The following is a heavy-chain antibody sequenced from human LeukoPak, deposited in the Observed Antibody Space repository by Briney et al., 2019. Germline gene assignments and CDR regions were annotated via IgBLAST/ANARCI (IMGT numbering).Heavy chain of an antibody. J-gene: IGHJ4*02. CDR1: GFTLSKYA. CDR3: ARGKDHDFWNPFDH. CDR2: IDGSGGRP. Sequence: GGSLRLSCAASGFTLSKYAMNWVRQAPGKGLEWVSGIDGSGGRPPSADSVKGRFTISRDISKNTLYLQMDSLRAEDTATYYCARGKDHDFWNPFDHWGQGTLVTVSS. V-gene: IGHV3-23*01. D-gene: IGHD3-3*01.